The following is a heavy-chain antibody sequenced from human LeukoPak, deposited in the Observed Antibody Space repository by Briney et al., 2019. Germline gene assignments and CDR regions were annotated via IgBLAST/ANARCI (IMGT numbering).Heavy chain of an antibody. CDR3: ARVMVAPYYGDYANYYYYCYMDV. V-gene: IGHV4-4*07. D-gene: IGHD4-17*01. CDR2: IYTSGST. CDR1: GGSISIYY. J-gene: IGHJ6*03. Sequence: SETLSLTCTVSGGSISIYYWSWIRQPAGKGLEWIGRIYTSGSTNYNPSLKSRVTMSVDTSKNQFSLKLSSVTAADTAVYYCARVMVAPYYGDYANYYYYCYMDVWGKGTTVTVSS.